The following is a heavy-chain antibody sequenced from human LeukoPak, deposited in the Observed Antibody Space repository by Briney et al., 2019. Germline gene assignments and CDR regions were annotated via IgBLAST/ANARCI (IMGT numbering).Heavy chain of an antibody. Sequence: SETLSLTCTVSGGSISSYYWSWIRQPPGKGLEWIGYIYYSGSTNYNPPLKSRVTISVDTSKNQFSLKLSSVTAADAAVYYCATTRYDILTGYSFDYWGQGTLVTVSS. CDR1: GGSISSYY. D-gene: IGHD3-9*01. CDR3: ATTRYDILTGYSFDY. V-gene: IGHV4-59*08. J-gene: IGHJ4*02. CDR2: IYYSGST.